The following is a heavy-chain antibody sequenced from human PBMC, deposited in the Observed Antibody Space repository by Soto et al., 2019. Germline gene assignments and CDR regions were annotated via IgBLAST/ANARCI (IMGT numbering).Heavy chain of an antibody. CDR2: IYYSGST. V-gene: IGHV4-39*01. D-gene: IGHD2-2*01. J-gene: IGHJ5*02. CDR3: ARHHRGGCSSTSCYENWFDP. Sequence: QLQLQESGPGLVKPSETLSLTCTVSGGSISSSSYYWGWIRQPPGKGLEWIGSIYYSGSTYYNPSLKSRVTISVDTSKNQFSLKLSSVTAADTAVYYCARHHRGGCSSTSCYENWFDPWGQGTLVTVSS. CDR1: GGSISSSSYY.